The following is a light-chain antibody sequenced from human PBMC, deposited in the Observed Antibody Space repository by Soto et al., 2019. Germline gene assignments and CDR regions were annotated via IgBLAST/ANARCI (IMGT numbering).Light chain of an antibody. V-gene: IGKV1-5*03. CDR1: QTISRW. J-gene: IGKJ1*01. Sequence: DIQMTQSPLTLSASVGDRVTITCRASQTISRWLAWYQQKPGKVPKLLIYRASSLESGVPSRFSGSGSGTEFTLTISSLQSDDSATYYCQQYQTWTFGQGTKVEIK. CDR3: QQYQTWT. CDR2: RAS.